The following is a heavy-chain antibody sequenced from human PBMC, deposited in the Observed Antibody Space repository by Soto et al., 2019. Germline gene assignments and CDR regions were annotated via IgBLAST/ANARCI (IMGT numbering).Heavy chain of an antibody. D-gene: IGHD2-21*01. Sequence: GGSLRLSCVFSYLSLKSYGMSWVRQAPGKGLEWVSVISGGGGRTDYADSVKGRFTISRDISKNTVFLQMNSLIAEDTAVYYCAKDRDSRGMDVWGQGTTVTVSS. CDR1: YLSLKSYG. CDR3: AKDRDSRGMDV. CDR2: ISGGGGRT. J-gene: IGHJ6*02. V-gene: IGHV3-23*01.